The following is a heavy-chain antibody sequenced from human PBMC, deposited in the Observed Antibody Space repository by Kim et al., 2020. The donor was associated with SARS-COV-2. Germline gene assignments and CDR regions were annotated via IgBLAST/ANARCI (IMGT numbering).Heavy chain of an antibody. CDR3: ASGSVVRGVIDSKNYFDY. Sequence: SVKVSCKASGGTFSSYTISWVRQAPGQGLEWMGRIIPILGIANYAQKFQGRVTITADKSTSTAYMELSSLRSEDTAVYYCASGSVVRGVIDSKNYFDYWGQGTLVTVSS. CDR2: IIPILGIA. V-gene: IGHV1-69*02. D-gene: IGHD3-10*01. J-gene: IGHJ4*02. CDR1: GGTFSSYT.